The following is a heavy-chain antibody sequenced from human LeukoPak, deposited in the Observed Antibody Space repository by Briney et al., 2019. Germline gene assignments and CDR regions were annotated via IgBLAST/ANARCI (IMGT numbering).Heavy chain of an antibody. CDR1: GYTFTSYA. Sequence: ASVKVSCKASGYTFTSYAMHWVRQAPGQRLEWMGWINAGSGNTKYSQRFQGRVTITRDTSASTAYMELSSLRSEDTAVYYRARNGLAQWELLSYWGQGTLVTVSS. J-gene: IGHJ4*02. CDR2: INAGSGNT. V-gene: IGHV1-3*01. D-gene: IGHD1-26*01. CDR3: ARNGLAQWELLSY.